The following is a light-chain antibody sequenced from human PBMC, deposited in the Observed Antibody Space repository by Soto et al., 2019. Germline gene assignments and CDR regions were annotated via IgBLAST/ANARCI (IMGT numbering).Light chain of an antibody. Sequence: QSVLTQPPSASGTPGQRVTISCSGSSSNIGSNYVYWYQQLPGTAPKLLIYGNNQRPSGVPDRFSGSKSGISASLAISGLRSEDEADYYCAAWDDSLSANYVFGTGTKVTVL. CDR3: AAWDDSLSANYV. CDR2: GNN. V-gene: IGLV1-47*01. J-gene: IGLJ1*01. CDR1: SSNIGSNY.